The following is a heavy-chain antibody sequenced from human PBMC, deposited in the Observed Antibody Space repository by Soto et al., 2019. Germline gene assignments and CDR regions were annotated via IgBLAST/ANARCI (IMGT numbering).Heavy chain of an antibody. J-gene: IGHJ4*02. CDR1: GDSISAYS. Sequence: PSETLFLTCTVSGDSISAYSWSWVRQPPGKGLEWIGNIHYNGNTKYNPSLKSRVTMSVDTSKDQFSLRLISVTAADTAIYFCAREGNLGRWLQPLDFWGQGTLVNVSS. V-gene: IGHV4-59*01. D-gene: IGHD5-12*01. CDR2: IHYNGNT. CDR3: AREGNLGRWLQPLDF.